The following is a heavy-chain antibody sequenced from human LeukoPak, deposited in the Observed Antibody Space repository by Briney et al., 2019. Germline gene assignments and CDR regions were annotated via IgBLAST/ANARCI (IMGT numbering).Heavy chain of an antibody. V-gene: IGHV1-18*01. Sequence: ASVKVSCKASGYTFTSYGISWVRQAPGQGLEWMGWISAYNGNTNYAQKLQGRVTMNTDTSTSTAYMELRSLRSDAPAVYYCARVGPGGASCLYWGQGALVTVSS. J-gene: IGHJ4*02. CDR2: ISAYNGNT. CDR3: ARVGPGGASCLY. CDR1: GYTFTSYG. D-gene: IGHD2-15*01.